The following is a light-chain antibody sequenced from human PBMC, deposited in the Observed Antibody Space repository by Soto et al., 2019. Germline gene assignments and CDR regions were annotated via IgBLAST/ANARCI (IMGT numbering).Light chain of an antibody. CDR1: QSVLYSSNNKNY. CDR3: QQYYSIPVT. V-gene: IGKV4-1*01. CDR2: WAS. Sequence: DIVMTQSPDSLAVSLGERATINCKSSQSVLYSSNNKNYLAWYQQKPGQPPKLHIYWASTRESGVPDRFSGSGSGTDFTLTISSLQAEDVALYYCQQYYSIPVTFGQGTKVEIK. J-gene: IGKJ1*01.